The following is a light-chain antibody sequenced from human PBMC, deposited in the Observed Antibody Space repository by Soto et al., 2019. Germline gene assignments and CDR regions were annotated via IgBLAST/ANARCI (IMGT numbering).Light chain of an antibody. CDR2: EVS. J-gene: IGLJ1*01. V-gene: IGLV2-23*02. Sequence: SSLTQPASVSGSPGQSITISCTGTSSDVGSYNLVSWYQQHPGKATKLMIYEVSKRPSGVSNRFSGSKSGNTASLTISGLQAEDEADYYCCSYAGSSFYVFGTGTKLTVL. CDR3: CSYAGSSFYV. CDR1: SSDVGSYNL.